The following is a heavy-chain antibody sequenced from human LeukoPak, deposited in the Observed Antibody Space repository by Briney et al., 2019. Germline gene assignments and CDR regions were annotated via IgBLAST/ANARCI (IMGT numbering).Heavy chain of an antibody. J-gene: IGHJ4*02. CDR2: IYTSGST. CDR3: AREEEDYYDSSGYYGD. V-gene: IGHV4-4*07. D-gene: IGHD3-22*01. Sequence: SETLSLTCTVSGGSISSYYWSWIRQPAGKGREWIGRIYTSGSTNYNPSLKSRVTISVDTSKNQFSLKLSSVTAAATAVYYCAREEEDYYDSSGYYGDWGQGTLVTVSS. CDR1: GGSISSYY.